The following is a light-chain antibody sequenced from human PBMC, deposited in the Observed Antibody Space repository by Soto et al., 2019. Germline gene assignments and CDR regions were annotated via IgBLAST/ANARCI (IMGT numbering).Light chain of an antibody. J-gene: IGLJ3*02. V-gene: IGLV1-36*01. CDR2: FDD. CDR3: AAWDESLSDWV. Sequence: QAVVTQPPSVSAAPRQRVTISCSGSSSNIGSNRINWYQQLPGKAPKLLIYFDDLLSSGVSDRFSGFKTGTSASLAISGLRSEDEADYCCAAWDESLSDWVFGGGTKVTVL. CDR1: SSNIGSNR.